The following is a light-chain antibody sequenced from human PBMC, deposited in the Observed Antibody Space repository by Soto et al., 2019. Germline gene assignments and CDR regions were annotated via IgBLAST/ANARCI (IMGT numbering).Light chain of an antibody. CDR3: QHYGTSPST. V-gene: IGKV3-20*01. CDR2: GAS. Sequence: EIVLTESPGTLSLSPGERATLSCRASQSVSSSYLAWYQQKPGQAPRLLIYGASSRATGIPDRFSGSGSGTDFTLTISRLEPEDFAVYYCQHYGTSPSTFGRGTKVDI. CDR1: QSVSSSY. J-gene: IGKJ1*01.